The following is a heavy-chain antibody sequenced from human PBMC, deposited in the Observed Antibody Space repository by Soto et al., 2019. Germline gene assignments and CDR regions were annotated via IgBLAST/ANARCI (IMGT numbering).Heavy chain of an antibody. V-gene: IGHV1-69*02. CDR3: ARAGGRQNWYYDL. CDR1: GGTFSSYT. D-gene: IGHD2-8*02. CDR2: IIPILGIA. Sequence: QVQLVQSGAEVKKPGSSVKVSCKASGGTFSSYTISWVRQAPGQGLEWMGRIIPILGIANYAQKFQGRVTITADKSTSTAYTELSSLRSEDTAVYYCARAGGRQNWYYDLWGRGTLVTVSS. J-gene: IGHJ2*01.